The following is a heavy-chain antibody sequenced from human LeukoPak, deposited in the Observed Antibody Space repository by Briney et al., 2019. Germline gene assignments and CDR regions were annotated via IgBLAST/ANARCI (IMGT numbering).Heavy chain of an antibody. J-gene: IGHJ5*02. Sequence: GGSLRLSCAASGFTFSSYWMHWVRQAPGKGLVWVSRINSDGSSTSYADSVKGRFTISRDNAKNTLYLQMSSLRAEDTAVYYCARGWACSSTSCYGPPDWFDPWGQGTLVTVSS. CDR1: GFTFSSYW. CDR2: INSDGSST. CDR3: ARGWACSSTSCYGPPDWFDP. D-gene: IGHD2-2*01. V-gene: IGHV3-74*01.